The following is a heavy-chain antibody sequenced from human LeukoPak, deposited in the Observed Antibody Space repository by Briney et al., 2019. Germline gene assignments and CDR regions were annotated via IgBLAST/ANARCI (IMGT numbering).Heavy chain of an antibody. CDR1: GGSISSGGYY. D-gene: IGHD5-12*01. CDR2: IYYSGST. V-gene: IGHV4-31*03. CDR3: ARVVRGDSGYDGGGSFDY. J-gene: IGHJ4*02. Sequence: PSETLSLTCTVSGGSISSGGYYWSWIRQHPGKGLEWIGYIYYSGSTYYNPSLKGRVTISVDTSKNQFSLKLSSVTAADTAVYYCARVVRGDSGYDGGGSFDYWGQGTLVTVSS.